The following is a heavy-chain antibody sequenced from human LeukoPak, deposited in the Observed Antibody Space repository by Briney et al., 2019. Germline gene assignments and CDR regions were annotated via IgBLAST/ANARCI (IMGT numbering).Heavy chain of an antibody. CDR3: AGGGGRVVVDI. V-gene: IGHV3-23*01. Sequence: GGSLRLSCAASGIILSSYWMSWVRQAPGKGLEWVSAISGSGGSTYYADSVKGRFTISRDNSKNTLYLQMNSLRAEDTAVYYCAGGGGRVVVDIWGQGTMVTVSS. CDR2: ISGSGGST. J-gene: IGHJ3*02. D-gene: IGHD2-21*01. CDR1: GIILSSYW.